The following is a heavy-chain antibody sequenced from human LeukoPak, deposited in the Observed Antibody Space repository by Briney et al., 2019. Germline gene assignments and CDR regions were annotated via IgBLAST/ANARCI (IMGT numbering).Heavy chain of an antibody. D-gene: IGHD2-21*01. CDR2: ISAYDGET. CDR1: GYTFNHFG. Sequence: ASVTISCTASGYTFNHFGISWVRQAPGQGLEWMGWISAYDGETYYLQKFQGRITMTTDTATRTAYMELRSLRSDDTAVYYCARDKVIASAGTPNWLDPWGQGTLVTVSS. J-gene: IGHJ5*02. CDR3: ARDKVIASAGTPNWLDP. V-gene: IGHV1-18*01.